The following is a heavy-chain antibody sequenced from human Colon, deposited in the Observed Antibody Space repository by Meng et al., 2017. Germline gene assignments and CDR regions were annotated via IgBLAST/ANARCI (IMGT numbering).Heavy chain of an antibody. CDR2: INHSGST. D-gene: IGHD5-18*01. V-gene: IGHV4-34*01. Sequence: SETLSLTCGVYGGSFSGYHWTWIRQPPGKGLEWIGEINHSGSTNYNPSLKSRVTISVDTFKNQLSLNLSSVNAADTAVYYCARVGYIYYFDYWGQGTLVTVSS. CDR3: ARVGYIYYFDY. CDR1: GGSFSGYH. J-gene: IGHJ4*02.